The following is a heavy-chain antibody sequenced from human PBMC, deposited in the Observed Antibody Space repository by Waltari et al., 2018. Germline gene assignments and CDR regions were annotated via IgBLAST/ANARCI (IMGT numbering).Heavy chain of an antibody. D-gene: IGHD6-19*01. J-gene: IGHJ4*02. CDR3: ARGLNAVAGTDLPVCYFDY. Sequence: QVQLQPWGAGLLKPSETLSLTCAVYGGSFRGSYWSWIRQPPGKGLEGIGEINHSGSTNYNPSLKSRVTISVDTSKNQFSLKLSSVTAADTAVYYCARGLNAVAGTDLPVCYFDYWGQGTLVTVSS. V-gene: IGHV4-34*01. CDR1: GGSFRGSY. CDR2: INHSGST.